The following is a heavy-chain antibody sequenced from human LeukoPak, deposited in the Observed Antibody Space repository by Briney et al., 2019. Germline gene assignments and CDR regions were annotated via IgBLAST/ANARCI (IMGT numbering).Heavy chain of an antibody. CDR1: GGSISSYY. Sequence: SETLSLTCTVSGGSISSYYWSWIRQPPGKGLEWIGYIYTSGSTYYNPSLKSRVTISVDTSKNQFSLKLSSVTAADTAVYYCARGTFGGFDPWGQGTLVTVSS. D-gene: IGHD3-10*01. V-gene: IGHV4-4*09. CDR3: ARGTFGGFDP. J-gene: IGHJ5*02. CDR2: IYTSGST.